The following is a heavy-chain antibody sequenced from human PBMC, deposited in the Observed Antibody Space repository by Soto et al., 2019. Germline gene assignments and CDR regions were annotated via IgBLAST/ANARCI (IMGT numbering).Heavy chain of an antibody. V-gene: IGHV3-30*18. J-gene: IGHJ4*02. Sequence: GGSLRLSCAASGFTFSSYGMNWVRQAPGKGLEWVAVISYDGSNKYYADSVKGRFTISRDNSKNTLYLQMNSLRAEDTAVYYCAKDGSLQSLYYDFWSGYYFYFDYWGQGTLVTVSS. CDR1: GFTFSSYG. CDR2: ISYDGSNK. D-gene: IGHD3-3*01. CDR3: AKDGSLQSLYYDFWSGYYFYFDY.